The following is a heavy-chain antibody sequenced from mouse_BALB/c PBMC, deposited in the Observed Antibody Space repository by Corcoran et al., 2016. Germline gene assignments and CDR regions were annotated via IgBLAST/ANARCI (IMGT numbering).Heavy chain of an antibody. J-gene: IGHJ3*01. CDR3: AREGRYALAY. CDR2: INPGSGGT. CDR1: GYAFTNYL. V-gene: IGHV1-54*01. D-gene: IGHD2-14*01. Sequence: QVQLQQSGAELVRPGTSVKVSCKASGYAFTNYLIEWVKQRPGQGLEWIGVINPGSGGTNYNEKFKGKATLTADKSSSTAYMQLSSLTSDDSAVYFCAREGRYALAYWGQGTLVTVSA.